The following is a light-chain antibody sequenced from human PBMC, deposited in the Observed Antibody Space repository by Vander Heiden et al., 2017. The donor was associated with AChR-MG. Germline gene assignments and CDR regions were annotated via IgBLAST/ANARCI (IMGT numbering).Light chain of an antibody. Sequence: DIVMTQSPLSLPVTPGEPASISCRSSQSLLHSNGYTYLDWYLQKPGPSPQLLIYLGSTRASGVPDRFSGSGSGTDFTLKISRVEAEDVGVYFCMQALQTRTFGQGTKVEIK. CDR2: LGS. CDR3: MQALQTRT. V-gene: IGKV2-28*01. J-gene: IGKJ1*01. CDR1: QSLLHSNGYTY.